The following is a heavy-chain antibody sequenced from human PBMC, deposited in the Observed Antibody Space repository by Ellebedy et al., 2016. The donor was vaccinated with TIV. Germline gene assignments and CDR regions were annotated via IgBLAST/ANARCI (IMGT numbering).Heavy chain of an antibody. CDR2: ISSSSSTI. J-gene: IGHJ4*02. D-gene: IGHD6-6*01. CDR1: GFTFSSYS. Sequence: GESLKISXAASGFTFSSYSMNWVRQAPGKGLEWVSYISSSSSTIYYADSVKGRFTISRDNAKNSLYLQMNSLRAEDTAVYYCATGRLVLDYWGQGTLVTVSS. CDR3: ATGRLVLDY. V-gene: IGHV3-48*01.